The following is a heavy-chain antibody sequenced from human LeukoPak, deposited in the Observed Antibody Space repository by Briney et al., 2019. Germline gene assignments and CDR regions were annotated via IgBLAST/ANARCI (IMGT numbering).Heavy chain of an antibody. Sequence: GGSLRLSCAASGFTFSDYYMSWIRQAPGKGLEWVSYISSSSSTIYYADSVKGRFTISRDNAKNSLSLQMNSLRAEDTAVYYCARYMTANAFDIWAKGQWSPSLQ. V-gene: IGHV3-11*04. D-gene: IGHD2-21*02. CDR2: ISSSSSTI. J-gene: IGHJ3*02. CDR1: GFTFSDYY. CDR3: ARYMTANAFDI.